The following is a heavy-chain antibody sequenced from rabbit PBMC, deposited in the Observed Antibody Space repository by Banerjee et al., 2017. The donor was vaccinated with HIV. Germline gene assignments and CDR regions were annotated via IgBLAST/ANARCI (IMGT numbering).Heavy chain of an antibody. CDR2: IYAGDGNT. J-gene: IGHJ4*01. CDR1: GFDFSSYYW. D-gene: IGHD4-1*01. CDR3: ARDTSGYSL. V-gene: IGHV1S45*01. Sequence: QQQLEESGGGLVKPGGTLTLTCKASGFDFSSYYWICWVRQAPGKGLEWIACIYAGDGNTYYASWAKGRFTMSKTSSTTVTLQMTSLTAADTATYFCARDTSGYSLWGPGTLVTVS.